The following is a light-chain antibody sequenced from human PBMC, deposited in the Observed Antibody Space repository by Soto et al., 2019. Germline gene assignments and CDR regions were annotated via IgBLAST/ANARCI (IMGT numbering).Light chain of an antibody. J-gene: IGLJ1*01. CDR3: SSYTSGSSHYV. Sequence: QSALTQPASVSGSPGQSITISCTGTSSHVGAYYSVSGYQHPPGKAPKLIIYGVTNRTSGVSNRFSGSKSGNTASLTISGLHAEDEADYHCSSYTSGSSHYVFGTVTKRTVL. V-gene: IGLV2-14*01. CDR1: SSHVGAYYS. CDR2: GVT.